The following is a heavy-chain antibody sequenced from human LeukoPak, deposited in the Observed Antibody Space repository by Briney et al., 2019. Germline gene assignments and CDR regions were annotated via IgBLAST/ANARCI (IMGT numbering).Heavy chain of an antibody. V-gene: IGHV1-46*01. J-gene: IGHJ6*02. CDR2: INPSGGST. CDR3: ARDGYSSSWPYYYYYGMDV. D-gene: IGHD6-13*01. CDR1: GYTFTSYY. Sequence: ASVKVSCKASGYTFTSYYMHWVRQAPGQGLEWMGIINPSGGSTSYAQKFQGRVTMTRDTSISTAYMERSRLRSDDTAVQYCARDGYSSSWPYYYYYGMDVWGQGTTVTVSS.